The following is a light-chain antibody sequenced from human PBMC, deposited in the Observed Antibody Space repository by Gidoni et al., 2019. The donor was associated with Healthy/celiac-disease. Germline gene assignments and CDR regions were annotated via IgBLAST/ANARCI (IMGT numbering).Light chain of an antibody. CDR1: QIVSSN. CDR2: GAS. V-gene: IGKV3-15*01. J-gene: IGKJ2*01. Sequence: EIVMTQSPATLSVSPGERATLSCRASQIVSSNLAWYQQKPGQSPRLLIYGASTRATGIPARFSGSGSGTEFTLTISSLQSEDFAVYYCQQYNNWPYTFXQXTKLEIK. CDR3: QQYNNWPYT.